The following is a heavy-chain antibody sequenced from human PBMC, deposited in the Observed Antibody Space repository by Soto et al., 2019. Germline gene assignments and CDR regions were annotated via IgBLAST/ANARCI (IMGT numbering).Heavy chain of an antibody. V-gene: IGHV1-69*01. CDR3: ERGGYGDPLPS. CDR2: IMPLFGMT. CDR1: GDTFRTYA. Sequence: QVQLVQSGAEVKKPGSSVKVSCKASGDTFRTYAISWVRQAPGQGLEWMGGIMPLFGMTNYEQKFQGRVSITADESTSTAYMDLSSLTSQDTAVYYCERGGYGDPLPSWGQGAQVTVSS. D-gene: IGHD4-17*01. J-gene: IGHJ5*02.